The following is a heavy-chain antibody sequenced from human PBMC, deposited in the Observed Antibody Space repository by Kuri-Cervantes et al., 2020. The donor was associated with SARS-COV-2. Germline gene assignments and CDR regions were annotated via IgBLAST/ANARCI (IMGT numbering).Heavy chain of an antibody. CDR2: ISSSSSTI. CDR1: GFTFSSYS. CDR3: ARDSKLDV. J-gene: IGHJ6*02. V-gene: IGHV3-48*01. D-gene: IGHD4-11*01. Sequence: GESLKISCAASGFTFSSYSMNWVRQAPGKGLEWVSYISSSSSTIYYADSVKGRFTISRDNSENTVYLQMNSLRVEDTAVYYCARDSKLDVWGQGTTVTVSS.